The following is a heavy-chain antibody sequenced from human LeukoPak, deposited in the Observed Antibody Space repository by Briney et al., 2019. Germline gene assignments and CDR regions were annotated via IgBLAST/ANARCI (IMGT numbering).Heavy chain of an antibody. CDR1: GFTFSSYG. CDR3: ANTLGSSWYVPVDY. CDR2: ISYDGSNK. Sequence: PGRSLRLSCAASGFTFSSYGMHWVRQAPGKGLEWVAVISYDGSNKYYADSVKGRFTISRDNSKNTLYLQMNSLRAEDTAVYYCANTLGSSWYVPVDYWGQGTLVTVSS. D-gene: IGHD6-13*01. V-gene: IGHV3-30*18. J-gene: IGHJ4*02.